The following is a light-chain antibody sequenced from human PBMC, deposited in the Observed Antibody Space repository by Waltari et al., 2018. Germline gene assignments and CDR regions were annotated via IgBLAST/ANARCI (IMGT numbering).Light chain of an antibody. CDR3: LQYKNWPPLYT. CDR1: QSISSN. Sequence: EIVMTQSPATLSVSPGERAPLPCRASQSISSNLVGYQHKPGQAPRVLIYGASTRATGIPARFSGSGSGTEFTLTITSLQSEDFAVYYCLQYKNWPPLYTFGQGTKLEI. V-gene: IGKV3-15*01. CDR2: GAS. J-gene: IGKJ2*01.